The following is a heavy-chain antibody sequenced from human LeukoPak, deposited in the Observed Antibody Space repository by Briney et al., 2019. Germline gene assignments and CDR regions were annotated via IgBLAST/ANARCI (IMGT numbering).Heavy chain of an antibody. Sequence: SETLSLTCAVYGGSFSGYYRSWIRQPPGKGLEWIGEINHSGSTNYNPSLKSRVTISVDTSKNQFSLKLSSVTAADTAVYYCAREGDTAMVRYFDYWGQGTLVTVSS. V-gene: IGHV4-34*01. J-gene: IGHJ4*02. D-gene: IGHD5-18*01. CDR2: INHSGST. CDR3: AREGDTAMVRYFDY. CDR1: GGSFSGYY.